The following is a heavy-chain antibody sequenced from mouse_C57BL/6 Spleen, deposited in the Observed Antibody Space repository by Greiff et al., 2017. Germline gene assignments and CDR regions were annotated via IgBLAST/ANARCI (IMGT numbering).Heavy chain of an antibody. CDR1: GFNIKDYY. CDR2: IDPEDGAT. Sequence: VQLQQSGAELVKPGASVKLSCTASGFNIKDYYMHWVKQRTEQGLEWIGRIDPEDGATKYAPKFQGTATLTADTSSNTAYLQLSSLTSEDTAVYYCARSGYGGAMDYWGQGTSVTVSS. J-gene: IGHJ4*01. V-gene: IGHV14-2*01. D-gene: IGHD1-1*01. CDR3: ARSGYGGAMDY.